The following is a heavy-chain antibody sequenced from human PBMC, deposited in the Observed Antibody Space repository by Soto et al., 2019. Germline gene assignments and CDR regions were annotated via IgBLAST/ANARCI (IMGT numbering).Heavy chain of an antibody. CDR1: GFTFSDHY. Sequence: QVRLVESGGGLVKPGGSLRLSCAASGFTFSDHYMTWIRQARGKGLEWLSYISTSGDTIYYADSVKGRFTISRDNARNSLYLQMNSLRAEDTAVYYCARELGYCSGGRCYAANDYWGQGTLVTVSS. J-gene: IGHJ4*02. CDR3: ARELGYCSGGRCYAANDY. V-gene: IGHV3-11*01. D-gene: IGHD2-15*01. CDR2: ISTSGDTI.